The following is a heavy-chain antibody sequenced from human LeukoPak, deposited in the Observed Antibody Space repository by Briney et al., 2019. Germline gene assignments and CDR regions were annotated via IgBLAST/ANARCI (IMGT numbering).Heavy chain of an antibody. CDR2: MNPNSGNT. J-gene: IGHJ4*02. CDR1: GYTFTSYD. V-gene: IGHV1-8*03. CDR3: ARDPVFYRQQLENFDY. D-gene: IGHD6-13*01. Sequence: ASVKVSCKASGYTFTSYDINWVRQATGQGLEWMGWMNPNSGNTGYAQKFQGRVTITRNTSISTAYMELSSLRSEDTAVYYCARDPVFYRQQLENFDYWGQGTLVTVSS.